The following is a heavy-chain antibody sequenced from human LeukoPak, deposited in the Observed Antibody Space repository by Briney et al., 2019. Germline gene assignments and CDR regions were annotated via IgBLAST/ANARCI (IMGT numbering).Heavy chain of an antibody. CDR2: ISSSGSTI. D-gene: IGHD3-22*01. CDR1: GFTFSDYY. CDR3: AAPADYYDSSGGDY. V-gene: IGHV3-11*04. Sequence: GGSLRLSCAASGFTFSDYYMSWIRQAPGMGLEWVSYISSSGSTIYYADSVKGRFTISRDNAKNSLYLQMNSLRAEDTAVYYCAAPADYYDSSGGDYWGQGTLVTVSS. J-gene: IGHJ4*02.